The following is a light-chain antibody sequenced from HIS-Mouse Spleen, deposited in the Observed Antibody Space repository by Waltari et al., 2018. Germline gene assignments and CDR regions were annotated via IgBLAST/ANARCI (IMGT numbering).Light chain of an antibody. V-gene: IGLV3-10*01. CDR1: ALPKKY. CDR2: EDS. J-gene: IGLJ2*01. Sequence: SYELTQPPSVSVSPGQTARITCSGDALPKKYAYGYQQKSGQAPVLVIYEDSKRPSGNPERFSGSSSGTMATLTISGAQVEDEADYHCYSTDSSGNHRVFGGGTKLTVL. CDR3: YSTDSSGNHRV.